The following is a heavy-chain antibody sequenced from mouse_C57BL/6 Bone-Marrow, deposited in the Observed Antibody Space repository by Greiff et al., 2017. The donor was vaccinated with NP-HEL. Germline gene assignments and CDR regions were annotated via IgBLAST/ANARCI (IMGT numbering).Heavy chain of an antibody. V-gene: IGHV1-9*01. CDR1: GYTFTGYW. CDR2: ILPGSGST. D-gene: IGHD6-2*01. J-gene: IGHJ4*01. CDR3: ARRFLFVSYAMDY. Sequence: VQLQQSGAELMKPGASVKLSCTATGYTFTGYWIEWVKQRPGHGLEWIGEILPGSGSTNYTEKFKGKATFTADTSSNTAYMQLSSLTTEDSAIFYCARRFLFVSYAMDYWGQGTSVTVAS.